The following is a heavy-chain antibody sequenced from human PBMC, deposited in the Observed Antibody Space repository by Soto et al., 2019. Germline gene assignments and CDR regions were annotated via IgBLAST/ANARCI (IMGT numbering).Heavy chain of an antibody. D-gene: IGHD6-13*01. CDR3: ARFIAAADNYFDY. CDR2: IIPIFGTA. J-gene: IGHJ4*02. V-gene: IGHV1-69*13. Sequence: SVKVSCKASGGTFSSYAISWVRQAPGQGLEWMGGIIPIFGTANYAQKFQGRVTITADESTSTAYMELSSLRSEDTAVYYCARFIAAADNYFDYWGQGTLVTVSS. CDR1: GGTFSSYA.